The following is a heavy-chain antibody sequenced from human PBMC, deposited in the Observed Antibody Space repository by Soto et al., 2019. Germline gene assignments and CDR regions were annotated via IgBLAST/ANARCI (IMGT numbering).Heavy chain of an antibody. V-gene: IGHV3-23*01. CDR2: ISGSGGST. Sequence: GGSLRLSCAASGFTVSSNYMSWVRQAPGKGLEWVSAISGSGGSTYYADSVKDRFTISRDNSKNTLFLQMNSLRAEDTAVYYCASRGGVTGTDGYYYYNMDVWGQGTTVTVSS. D-gene: IGHD1-20*01. J-gene: IGHJ6*02. CDR1: GFTVSSNY. CDR3: ASRGGVTGTDGYYYYNMDV.